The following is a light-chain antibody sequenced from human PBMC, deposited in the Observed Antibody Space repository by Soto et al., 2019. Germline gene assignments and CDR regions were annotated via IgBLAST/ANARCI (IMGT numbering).Light chain of an antibody. Sequence: QPVLTQPPSASGTPGQRVTISCSGSSSNIGSLTVNWYQQLPGAAPKLLIYTNSQRPSGVPDRFSGSKSGTSASLAISGLQSEDEADYYCAAWDDSLNGVVFGGGTQLTVL. CDR2: TNS. J-gene: IGLJ2*01. V-gene: IGLV1-44*01. CDR1: SSNIGSLT. CDR3: AAWDDSLNGVV.